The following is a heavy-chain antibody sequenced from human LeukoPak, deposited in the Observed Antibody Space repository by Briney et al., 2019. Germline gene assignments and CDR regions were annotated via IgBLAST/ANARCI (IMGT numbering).Heavy chain of an antibody. D-gene: IGHD1-1*01. Sequence: ASVKVSCKASGYTFTSYDINWVRQAPGQGLEWMGWMNPNSGNTGYAQKFQGRVTMTRNTSISTAYMELSSLRSEDTAVYYCARGRYRGYYYYGMDVWGQGTTVTVSS. V-gene: IGHV1-8*01. CDR2: MNPNSGNT. J-gene: IGHJ6*02. CDR1: GYTFTSYD. CDR3: ARGRYRGYYYYGMDV.